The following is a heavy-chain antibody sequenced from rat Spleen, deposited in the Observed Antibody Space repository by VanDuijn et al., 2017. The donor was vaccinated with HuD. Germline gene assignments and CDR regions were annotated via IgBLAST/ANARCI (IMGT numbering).Heavy chain of an antibody. D-gene: IGHD1-1*01. CDR2: ITHDGSST. V-gene: IGHV5-7*01. CDR1: GFTFSDFY. J-gene: IGHJ2*01. CDR3: VRHPDYSNYFDY. Sequence: EVQLVESGGGLVQPGRSLKLSCAASGFTFSDFYMAWVRQAPTKGLEWVAIITHDGSSTYYRDSVKGRFTISRDNAKSSLYLQLDSLRSEDTATYYCVRHPDYSNYFDYWGQGVMVTVSS.